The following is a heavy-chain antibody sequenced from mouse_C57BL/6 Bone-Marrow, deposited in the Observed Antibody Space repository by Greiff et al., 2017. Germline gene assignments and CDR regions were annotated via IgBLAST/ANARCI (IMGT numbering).Heavy chain of an antibody. CDR2: IYPRSGNT. Sequence: GAELARPGASVKLSCKASGYTFTSYGISWVKQRTGQGLEWIGEIYPRSGNTYYNEKFKGKATLTADKSSSTAYMELRSLTSEDSAVYFCARSPGPYYFDYWGQGTTLTVSS. J-gene: IGHJ2*01. CDR3: ARSPGPYYFDY. V-gene: IGHV1-81*01. CDR1: GYTFTSYG.